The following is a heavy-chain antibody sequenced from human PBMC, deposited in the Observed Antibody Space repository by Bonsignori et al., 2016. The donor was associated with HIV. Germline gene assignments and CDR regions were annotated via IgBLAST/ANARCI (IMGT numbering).Heavy chain of an antibody. J-gene: IGHJ4*02. CDR1: GFTFNNYA. CDR3: SKLVYYRPF. Sequence: EVQLVESGGGLIKPGGTLRLSCTVTGFTFNNYAMSWVRQAPGMGLEWVATIGSSGVRADYRDSVQGRFIVSRDNSKNTVFLQMNDLRADDTAVYYCSKLVYYRPFWGRGTLVIVSS. D-gene: IGHD2-8*01. V-gene: IGHV3-23*04. CDR2: IGSSGVRA.